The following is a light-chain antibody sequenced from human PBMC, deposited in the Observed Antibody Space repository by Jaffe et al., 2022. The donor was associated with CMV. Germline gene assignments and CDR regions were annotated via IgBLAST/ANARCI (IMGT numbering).Light chain of an antibody. CDR3: LQYGTSSWT. J-gene: IGKJ1*01. CDR1: QSISNNY. Sequence: EIVLTQSPGTVSLSPGERATLSCRATQSISNNYLAWYQQKPGQAPRLLIYGASRRATGIPDRFGGSGSGTDFTLTIYRLEPEDFAVYYCLQYGTSSWTFGQGTKVEIK. CDR2: GAS. V-gene: IGKV3-20*01.